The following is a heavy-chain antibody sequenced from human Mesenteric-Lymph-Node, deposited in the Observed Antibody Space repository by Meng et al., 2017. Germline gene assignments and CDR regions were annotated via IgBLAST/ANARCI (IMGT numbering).Heavy chain of an antibody. D-gene: IGHD6-19*01. V-gene: IGHV3-48*03. J-gene: IGHJ4*02. CDR3: ARKPAVTGIVHFDY. CDR1: GFTFSSYE. CDR2: ISSSGSTI. Sequence: GESLKISCAASGFTFSSYEMNWVRQAPGKGLEWVSYISSSGSTIYYADSVKGRFTISRDNAKNSLYLQMNSLRAEDTAVYYCARKPAVTGIVHFDYWGQGTPVTVSS.